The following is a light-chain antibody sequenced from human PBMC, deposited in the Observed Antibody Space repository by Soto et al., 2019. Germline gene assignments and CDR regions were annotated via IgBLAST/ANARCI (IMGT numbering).Light chain of an antibody. Sequence: DIQMTQSPSTLSASVGDRVTITCRAGQSISSWLAWYQQKPGKAPNLLIYAASSLQSGVSSRFSGSGSGTDFTLTISSLQPEDSATYYCQQSYSLPYTFGQGTKVEIK. CDR2: AAS. CDR1: QSISSW. CDR3: QQSYSLPYT. J-gene: IGKJ2*01. V-gene: IGKV1-39*01.